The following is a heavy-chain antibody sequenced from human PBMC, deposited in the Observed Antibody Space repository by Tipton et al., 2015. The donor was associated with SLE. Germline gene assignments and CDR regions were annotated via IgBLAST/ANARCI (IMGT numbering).Heavy chain of an antibody. CDR1: GFTFTRHW. V-gene: IGHV3-74*01. D-gene: IGHD4-17*01. CDR2: INSDGSTT. J-gene: IGHJ4*02. CDR3: VREKYGDYGGDY. Sequence: SLRLSCAASGFTFTRHWMHWVRQAPGKGLVWVSRINSDGSTTNYADSVKGRFTISRDNAKNTLHLQMNSLRAEDTAVYYCVREKYGDYGGDYWGQGTLVTVSS.